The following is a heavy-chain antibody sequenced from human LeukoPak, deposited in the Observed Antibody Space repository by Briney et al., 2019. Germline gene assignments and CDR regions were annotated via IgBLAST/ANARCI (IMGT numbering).Heavy chain of an antibody. V-gene: IGHV4-39*07. CDR3: ARGWHKSSRYCSSTSCYWGPTNWFDP. CDR1: GGSISSSSYY. CDR2: INHSGST. D-gene: IGHD2-2*01. J-gene: IGHJ5*02. Sequence: PSETLSLTCTVSGGSISSSSYYWSWIRQPPGKGLEWIGEINHSGSTNYNPSLKSRVTISVDTSKNQFSLKLSSVTAADTAVYYCARGWHKSSRYCSSTSCYWGPTNWFDPWGQGTLVTVSS.